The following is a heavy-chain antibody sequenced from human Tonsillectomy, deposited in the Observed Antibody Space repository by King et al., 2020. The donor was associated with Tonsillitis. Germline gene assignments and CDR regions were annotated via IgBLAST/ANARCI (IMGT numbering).Heavy chain of an antibody. V-gene: IGHV3-30*04. Sequence: VQLVESGGGVVQPGRSLRLSCAASGFTFRTYAMHWVRQAPGKGLEWVAVISYDGSNKFYADTVKGRFIISRDKSKNTLYLQMNSLRAEDTAVYYCARCYYDSRGFLPYGRQGPLVTVS. CDR2: ISYDGSNK. CDR1: GFTFRTYA. CDR3: ARCYYDSRGFLPY. J-gene: IGHJ4*02. D-gene: IGHD3-22*01.